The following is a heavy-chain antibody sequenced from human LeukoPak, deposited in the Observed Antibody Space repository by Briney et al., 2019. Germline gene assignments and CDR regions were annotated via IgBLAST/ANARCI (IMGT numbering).Heavy chain of an antibody. V-gene: IGHV4-39*07. CDR2: IYYSGST. J-gene: IGHJ6*03. CDR1: GGSISSSSYY. Sequence: SETLSLTCTVSGGSISSSSYYWGWIRQPPGKGLEWIGSIYYSGSTYYNPSLKSRVTISVDTSKNQFSLKLSSVTAADTAVYYCARESSIAAARRFGYYMDVWGKGTTVTVSS. CDR3: ARESSIAAARRFGYYMDV. D-gene: IGHD6-6*01.